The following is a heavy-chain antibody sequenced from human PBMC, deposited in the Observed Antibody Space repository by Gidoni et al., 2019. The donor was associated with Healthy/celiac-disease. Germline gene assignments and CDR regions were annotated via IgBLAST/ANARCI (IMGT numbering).Heavy chain of an antibody. CDR1: GGSITSGSYY. V-gene: IGHV4-61*02. CDR3: ARAGYYVSSDSYAFDI. CDR2: IYTIGST. J-gene: IGHJ3*02. D-gene: IGHD3-22*01. Sequence: QVQLQESGPGLVKPSQTLSPTCPVSGGSITSGSYYWFWIRQHAGKGLEWIGRIYTIGSTNYKPPVRSRVTISVETSKKQFSLKLSSVTAADTAVYYCARAGYYVSSDSYAFDIWGQGTMVTVSS.